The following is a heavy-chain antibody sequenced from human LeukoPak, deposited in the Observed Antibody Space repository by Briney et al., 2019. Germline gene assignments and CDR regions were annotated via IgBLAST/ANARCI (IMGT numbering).Heavy chain of an antibody. D-gene: IGHD3-16*01. Sequence: GGSLRLSCAASGFTFSRYWMNWVRQVPGKGLEWVANIKQDGSEKYYVDSVKGRFTISRDNAKNSLYLQMNSLRAEDTAVYYCAKDFHRLGEFDAFDIWGQGTMVTVSS. J-gene: IGHJ3*02. CDR2: IKQDGSEK. CDR1: GFTFSRYW. CDR3: AKDFHRLGEFDAFDI. V-gene: IGHV3-7*01.